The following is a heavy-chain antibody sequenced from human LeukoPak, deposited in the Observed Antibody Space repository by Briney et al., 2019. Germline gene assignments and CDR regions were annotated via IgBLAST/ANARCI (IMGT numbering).Heavy chain of an antibody. J-gene: IGHJ6*03. CDR3: AKMRDRRDGYNFYFYYYMDV. V-gene: IGHV3-66*01. CDR2: IYSGGST. CDR1: GVTVSSNY. Sequence: GGSLRLSCAASGVTVSSNYMSWVRQAPGKGLEWVSVIYSGGSTYYADSVKGRFTISRDNSKNTLYLQMNSLRAEDTAVYYCAKMRDRRDGYNFYFYYYMDVWGQGTTVTVSS. D-gene: IGHD5-24*01.